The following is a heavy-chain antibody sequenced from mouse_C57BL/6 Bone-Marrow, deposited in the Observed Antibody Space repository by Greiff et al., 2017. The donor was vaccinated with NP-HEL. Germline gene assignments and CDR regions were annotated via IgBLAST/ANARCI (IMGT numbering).Heavy chain of an antibody. V-gene: IGHV1-39*01. CDR3: AGPHYYCSGLDWYFDV. J-gene: IGHJ1*03. CDR2: INPNYGTT. D-gene: IGHD1-1*01. CDR1: GYSFTDYN. Sequence: EVQLQQSGPELVKPGASVKISCKASGYSFTDYNMNWVKQSNGKSLEWIGVINPNYGTTSYNQKFKGKATLTADQSSSTAYMQLNSLTSEDSAVYYCAGPHYYCSGLDWYFDVWGTGTTVTVSS.